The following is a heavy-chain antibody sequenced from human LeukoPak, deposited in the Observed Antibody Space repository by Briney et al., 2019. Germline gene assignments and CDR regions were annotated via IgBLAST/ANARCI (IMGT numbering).Heavy chain of an antibody. CDR2: ISYDGSNK. CDR1: GFTFSSYA. D-gene: IGHD6-13*01. Sequence: GALRLSCAASGFTFSSYAMHWVRQAPGKGLEWVAVISYDGSNKYYADSVKGRFTISRDNSKNTLYLQMNSLRAEDTAVYYCARDGGVLQPLGYWGQGTLVTVSS. CDR3: ARDGGVLQPLGY. J-gene: IGHJ4*02. V-gene: IGHV3-30*04.